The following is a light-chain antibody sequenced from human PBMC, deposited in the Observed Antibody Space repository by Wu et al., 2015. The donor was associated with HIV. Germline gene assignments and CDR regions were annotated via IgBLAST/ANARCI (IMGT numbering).Light chain of an antibody. J-gene: IGKJ1*01. CDR2: KAS. V-gene: IGKV1-5*03. Sequence: DIQMTQSPSTLSASVGDRVTITCRAGQSISNWLAWYQQKPGKAPKVLIYKASTLESGVPSRFSGSGSGTEFTLTISSLHPDDSATYYCQQYNSYSPTFGQGTKVEIK. CDR3: QQYNSYSPT. CDR1: QSISNW.